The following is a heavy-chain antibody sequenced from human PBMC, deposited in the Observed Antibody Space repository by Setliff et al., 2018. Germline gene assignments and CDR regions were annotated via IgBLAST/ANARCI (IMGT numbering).Heavy chain of an antibody. Sequence: PGGSLRLSCAASGFTFSGYYMQWVRQAPGISWNSGSIGYADSVKGRFTISRDNAKNSLYLQMNSLRAEDTAIYYCLKGGWGATFHSWGQGTLVTVSS. CDR3: LKGGWGATFHS. D-gene: IGHD1-26*01. J-gene: IGHJ5*01. CDR2: ISWNSGSI. CDR1: GFTFSGYY. V-gene: IGHV3-9*01.